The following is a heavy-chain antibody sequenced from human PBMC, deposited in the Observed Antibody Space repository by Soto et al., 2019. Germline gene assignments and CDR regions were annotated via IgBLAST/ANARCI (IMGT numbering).Heavy chain of an antibody. CDR3: AREAARRGVIIFDY. CDR1: GGSISSGDYY. V-gene: IGHV4-30-4*01. CDR2: IYYSGST. D-gene: IGHD3-10*01. Sequence: PSETLSLTCTVSGGSISSGDYYWSWIRQPPGKGLEWIGYIYYSGSTYYNPSLKSRVTISVDTSKNQFSLKLSSVTAADTAVYYCAREAARRGVIIFDYWGQGTLVTVSS. J-gene: IGHJ4*02.